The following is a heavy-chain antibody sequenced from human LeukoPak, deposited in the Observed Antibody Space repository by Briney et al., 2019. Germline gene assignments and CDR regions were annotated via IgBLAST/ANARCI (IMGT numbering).Heavy chain of an antibody. CDR1: GFTFSTHA. V-gene: IGHV3-23*01. D-gene: IGHD3-3*01. J-gene: IGHJ2*01. CDR2: ISGDVQTT. Sequence: PGGSLRPSCEASGFTFSTHAMNWIRQTPGKGLEWLSVISGDVQTTTYASSVKGRFTISRDNSKNTLYLEMNSLRVEDTAIYYCAKDGYYSSANHFARLHFDLWGRGTRVTVSS. CDR3: AKDGYYSSANHFARLHFDL.